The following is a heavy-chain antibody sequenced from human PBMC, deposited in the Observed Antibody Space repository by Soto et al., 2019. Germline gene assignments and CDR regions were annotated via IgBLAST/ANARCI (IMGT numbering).Heavy chain of an antibody. V-gene: IGHV4-38-2*01. CDR2: IYHSGST. CDR3: ARVGMAVAEPTLRYGMDV. Sequence: SETLSLTCAVSGYSISSCYYWGWIRQPPGKGLEWIGSIYHSGSTYYNPSLKSRVTISVDTSKNQFSLKLSSVTAADTAVYYCARVGMAVAEPTLRYGMDVWGQGTTVTVSS. CDR1: GYSISSCYY. D-gene: IGHD6-19*01. J-gene: IGHJ6*02.